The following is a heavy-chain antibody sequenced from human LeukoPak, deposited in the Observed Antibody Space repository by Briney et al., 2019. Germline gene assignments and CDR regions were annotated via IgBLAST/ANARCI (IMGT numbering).Heavy chain of an antibody. D-gene: IGHD3-9*01. CDR3: ARQSFDWLQQYYFDY. CDR1: GGSFSGYY. Sequence: PSETLSLTCVVYGGSFSGYYWSWIRQPPGKGLEWIGSIYYSGSTYYNPSLKSRVTISVDTSKNQFSLKLSSVTAADTAVYYCARQSFDWLQQYYFDYWGQGTLVTVSS. V-gene: IGHV4-34*01. CDR2: IYYSGST. J-gene: IGHJ4*02.